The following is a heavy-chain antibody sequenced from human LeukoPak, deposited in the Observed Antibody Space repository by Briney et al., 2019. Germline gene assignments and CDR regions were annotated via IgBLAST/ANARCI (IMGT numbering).Heavy chain of an antibody. CDR2: INAGNGNT. Sequence: GASVKVSCKASGYTFTSYAKHWVRQAPGQRLEWMGWINAGNGNTKYSQKFQGRVTITRDTSASTAYMELSSLRSEDTAVYYCASASSGWHFNWFDPWGQGTLVTVSS. V-gene: IGHV1-3*01. J-gene: IGHJ5*02. D-gene: IGHD6-19*01. CDR1: GYTFTSYA. CDR3: ASASSGWHFNWFDP.